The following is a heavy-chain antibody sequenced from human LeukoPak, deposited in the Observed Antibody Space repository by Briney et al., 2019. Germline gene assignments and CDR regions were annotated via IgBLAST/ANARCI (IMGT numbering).Heavy chain of an antibody. D-gene: IGHD1-26*01. V-gene: IGHV3-23*01. CDR3: AKDYIVGAQGGLNWFDP. J-gene: IGHJ5*02. CDR1: GFTFSSYA. Sequence: QPGGSLRLSCAASGFTFSSYAMRWVRQAPGKGLEWVSTISGSGGSTYYADSVKGRFTISRDNSKNTLYLQMNSLRAEDTAVYYCAKDYIVGAQGGLNWFDPWGQGTLVTVSS. CDR2: ISGSGGST.